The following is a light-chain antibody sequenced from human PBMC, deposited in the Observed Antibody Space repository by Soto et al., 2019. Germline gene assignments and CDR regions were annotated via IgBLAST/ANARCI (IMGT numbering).Light chain of an antibody. CDR3: CSYAGFSSFV. V-gene: IGLV2-23*03. J-gene: IGLJ1*01. CDR2: EGN. CDR1: SSDVGGYNF. Sequence: QSSLTQPASVSGSPGQSITISCTGTSSDVGGYNFVSWYRQYPGEVPKLIIYEGNKRPSGVSDRFSASKSGNTASLTISGLQAEDQADYYCCSYAGFSSFVFGAGTKLTVL.